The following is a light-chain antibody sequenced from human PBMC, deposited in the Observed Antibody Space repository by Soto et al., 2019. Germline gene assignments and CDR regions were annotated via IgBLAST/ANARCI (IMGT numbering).Light chain of an antibody. CDR3: QQRFNWPRFT. V-gene: IGKV3-11*01. CDR2: DAS. J-gene: IGKJ2*01. Sequence: EIVLTQSPATLSLSPGERATLSCRASQSVSSYLAWYQQKPGQAPRLLIYDASNRATGIPARFSGGGSGTDFTLTISSLEPEDFGPYYCQQRFNWPRFTFGQGTKLEIK. CDR1: QSVSSY.